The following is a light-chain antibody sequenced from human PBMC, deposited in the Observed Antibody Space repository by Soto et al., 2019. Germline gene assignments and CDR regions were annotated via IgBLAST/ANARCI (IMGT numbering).Light chain of an antibody. J-gene: IGKJ1*01. CDR2: DAS. CDR1: QSISSW. Sequence: DIQMTQSPSTLSASVGDRVTITCRASQSISSWLAWYQQKPGKAPKLLIYDASSLESGVPSRFSGSGSGAEFTLTFTSLQSDDFATYYCQQYNSYSRTFGQGTKVDIK. CDR3: QQYNSYSRT. V-gene: IGKV1-5*01.